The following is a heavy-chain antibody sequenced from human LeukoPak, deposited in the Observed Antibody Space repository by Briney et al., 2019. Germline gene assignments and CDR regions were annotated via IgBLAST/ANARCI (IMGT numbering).Heavy chain of an antibody. CDR2: ISGSGGST. V-gene: IGHV3-23*01. CDR1: GFTFISNA. J-gene: IGHJ4*02. CDR3: AKYTARFGETFDY. D-gene: IGHD3-10*01. Sequence: GGSLRLSCAASGFTFISNAMTWVRQAPGKGLEWVSHISGSGGSTYYADSVRGRFTISRDNSKNTLYLQMNSLRAEDTAVYYCAKYTARFGETFDYWGQGTLVTVSS.